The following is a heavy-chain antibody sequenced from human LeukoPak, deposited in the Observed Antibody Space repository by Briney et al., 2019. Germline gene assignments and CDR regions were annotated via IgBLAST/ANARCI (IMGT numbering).Heavy chain of an antibody. V-gene: IGHV1-46*01. J-gene: IGHJ4*02. CDR1: GYTFTTYY. D-gene: IGHD3-10*01. Sequence: ASVKVSCKASGYTFTTYYLHWVRQAPGQGLEWVGIINPGGGSTSYEQKFQGRVTMTRDTSTSTVYMELSSLRSEDTAVYYCARHYRGLDYWGQGTLVTVSS. CDR2: INPGGGST. CDR3: ARHYRGLDY.